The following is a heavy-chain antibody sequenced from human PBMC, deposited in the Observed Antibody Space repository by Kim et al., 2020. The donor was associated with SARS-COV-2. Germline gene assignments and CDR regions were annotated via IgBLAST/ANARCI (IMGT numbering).Heavy chain of an antibody. J-gene: IGHJ3*02. CDR1: GGTFSSYA. CDR2: IIPIFGTA. V-gene: IGHV1-69*13. D-gene: IGHD6-13*01. CDR3: ARPMDPPIAAADILDAFDI. Sequence: SVKVSCKASGGTFSSYAISWVRQAPGQGLEWMGGIIPIFGTANYAQKFQGRVTITADESTSTAYMELSSLRSEDTAVYYCARPMDPPIAAADILDAFDIWGQGTMVTVSS.